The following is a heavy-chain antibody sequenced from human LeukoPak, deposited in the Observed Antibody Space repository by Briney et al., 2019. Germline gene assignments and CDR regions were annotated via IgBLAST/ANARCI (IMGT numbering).Heavy chain of an antibody. V-gene: IGHV3-74*01. Sequence: GGSLRLSCAASGLTFSSHWMHWVRQAPGKGLVWVSRITNDGSSTTYADSVKGRFTISRDNAKNMLYLQVNSLRAEDTAVYYCAKGLHGGVGYGVDVWGQGTTVSVSS. CDR3: AKGLHGGVGYGVDV. CDR2: ITNDGSST. CDR1: GLTFSSHW. J-gene: IGHJ6*02. D-gene: IGHD3-16*01.